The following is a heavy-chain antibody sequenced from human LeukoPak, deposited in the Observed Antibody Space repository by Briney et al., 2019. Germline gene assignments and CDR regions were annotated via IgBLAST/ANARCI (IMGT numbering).Heavy chain of an antibody. J-gene: IGHJ5*02. D-gene: IGHD2-21*02. CDR3: ARTTLAYCGGDCYSTWFDP. Sequence: GGSLRLPCAASGFTFSSYAMHWVRQAPGKGLEWVAVISYDGSNKYYADSVKGRFTISRDNSKNTLYLQMNSLRAEDTAVYYCARTTLAYCGGDCYSTWFDPWGQGTLVTVSS. V-gene: IGHV3-30-3*01. CDR2: ISYDGSNK. CDR1: GFTFSSYA.